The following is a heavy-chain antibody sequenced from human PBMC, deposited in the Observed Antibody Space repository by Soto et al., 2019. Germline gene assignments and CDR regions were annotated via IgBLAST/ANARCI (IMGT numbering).Heavy chain of an antibody. CDR3: AREGFDHRPDY. V-gene: IGHV4-4*02. CDR1: GDSIISPSW. Sequence: SETLSLTCAVSGDSIISPSWWSWYRQTPGKGLELIGEMFASGSSNYNPSLNGRVTISLDTSKNHFSLKLTSLTAADTAIYYCAREGFDHRPDYWGQGIPVTVSS. CDR2: MFASGSS. J-gene: IGHJ4*02.